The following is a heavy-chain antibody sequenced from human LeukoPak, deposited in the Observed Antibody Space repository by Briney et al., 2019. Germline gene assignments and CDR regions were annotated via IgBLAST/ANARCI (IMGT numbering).Heavy chain of an antibody. Sequence: GGSLRLSCAASGFTFSDYYMSWIRQAPGKGLEHVSTISSNGGSTYYANSVKGRLTISRDNSKNTLYLQMGSLRAEDMAVYYCARDFWSGYFVSGAFDIWGQGTMVTVSS. CDR2: ISSNGGST. CDR1: GFTFSDYY. J-gene: IGHJ3*02. CDR3: ARDFWSGYFVSGAFDI. V-gene: IGHV3-64*01. D-gene: IGHD3-3*01.